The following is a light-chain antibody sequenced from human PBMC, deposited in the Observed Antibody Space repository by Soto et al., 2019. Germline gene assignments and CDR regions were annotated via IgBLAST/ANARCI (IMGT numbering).Light chain of an antibody. CDR2: DVT. V-gene: IGLV2-14*01. J-gene: IGLJ1*01. Sequence: QSVLTQPASVSGSPGQSVTISCTGTSSDVGGYDYVSWYQHHPGKAPKLVIYDVTYRPSGVSDRFSGSKSANTASLTISGLQAEDEADYYCSSYTSLFTVRAVFGTGTKDTVL. CDR3: SSYTSLFTVRAV. CDR1: SSDVGGYDY.